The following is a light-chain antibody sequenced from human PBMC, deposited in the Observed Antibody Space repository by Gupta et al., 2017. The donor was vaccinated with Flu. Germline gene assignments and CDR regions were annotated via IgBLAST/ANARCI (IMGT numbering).Light chain of an antibody. J-gene: IGLJ3*02. Sequence: QSVVTQPPSASGTPGQRVTISCSGSNSTIGIKDVYWYQQLPGTAPKLLIYRNNERPSGVPDRFSGSKSGTSASLAISGLRSEDEADYYCATWDASLSNWVFGGGTKLTVL. CDR1: NSTIGIKD. CDR3: ATWDASLSNWV. V-gene: IGLV1-47*01. CDR2: RNN.